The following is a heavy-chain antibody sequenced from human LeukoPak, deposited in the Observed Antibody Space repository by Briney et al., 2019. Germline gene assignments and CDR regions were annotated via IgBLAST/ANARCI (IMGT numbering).Heavy chain of an antibody. CDR3: ARDRGGWFDP. D-gene: IGHD3-16*01. V-gene: IGHV3-30-3*01. Sequence: GRSLRLSCAASGFTFSSYAMHWVRQAPGKGLEWVAVISYDGSNKYYADSVKGRFTISRDNSKNTLYLQMNSLRAEDTAVYYCARDRGGWFDPWGQGTLVTVSS. CDR2: ISYDGSNK. CDR1: GFTFSSYA. J-gene: IGHJ5*02.